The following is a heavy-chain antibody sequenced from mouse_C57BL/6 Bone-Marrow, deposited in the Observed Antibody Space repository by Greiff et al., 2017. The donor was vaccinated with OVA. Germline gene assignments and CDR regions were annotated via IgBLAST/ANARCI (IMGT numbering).Heavy chain of an antibody. Sequence: VQLVESGPELVKPGASVKMSCKASGYTFTDYYMHWVKQKPGKGLEWIGEIYPGSGNTYYNEKFKGKATLTADTSTSTAYMQLSSLTSEDSAVYFCATELTVTPFDYWGQGTTLTVSS. CDR2: YPGSGNTY. D-gene: IGHD4-1*01. V-gene: IGHV1-83*01. J-gene: IGHJ2*01. CDR3: TELTVTPFDY. CDR1: YTFTDYYM.